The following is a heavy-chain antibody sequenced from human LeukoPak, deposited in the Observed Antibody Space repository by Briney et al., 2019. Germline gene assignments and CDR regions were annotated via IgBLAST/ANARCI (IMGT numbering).Heavy chain of an antibody. CDR1: GGSFSGYY. V-gene: IGHV4-34*01. CDR2: INHSGST. J-gene: IGHJ5*02. D-gene: IGHD2-2*01. CDR3: ARVLGYQRGAWFDP. Sequence: PSETLSLTCAVNGGSFSGYYWSWIRKPPGKGLEWIGEINHSGSTNYNPSLKSRVTISVDTSKNQFSLKLSSVTAADTAVYYCARVLGYQRGAWFDPWGQGTLVTVSS.